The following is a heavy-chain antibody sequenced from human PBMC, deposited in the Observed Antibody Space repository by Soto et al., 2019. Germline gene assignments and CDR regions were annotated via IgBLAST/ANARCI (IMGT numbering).Heavy chain of an antibody. CDR3: ARPRGLRFSAADVFDI. Sequence: SETLSLTCIVSGGSISNSGFYWGWIRQPPGKGLEWIGSIYDSGTTYYNPSLKSRVTVSVDTSKNQFSLRLTSVIAADTAVYYCARPRGLRFSAADVFDIWGQGAMVTVS. CDR1: GGSISNSGFY. D-gene: IGHD3-3*01. CDR2: IYDSGTT. V-gene: IGHV4-39*01. J-gene: IGHJ3*02.